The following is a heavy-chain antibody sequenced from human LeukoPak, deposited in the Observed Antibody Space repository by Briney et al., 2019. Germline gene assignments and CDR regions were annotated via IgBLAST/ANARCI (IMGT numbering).Heavy chain of an antibody. D-gene: IGHD2-15*01. Sequence: GGSLRLSCAASGFTFSSYAMSWVRQAPGKGLEGGSAISGSGGSTYYADSVKGRFTISRNNSKNTMYLQMNSLRAEDTAVYYCAKDGTAPYCSGGSCYASVDYWGQGTLVTVSS. CDR3: AKDGTAPYCSGGSCYASVDY. J-gene: IGHJ4*02. V-gene: IGHV3-23*01. CDR1: GFTFSSYA. CDR2: ISGSGGST.